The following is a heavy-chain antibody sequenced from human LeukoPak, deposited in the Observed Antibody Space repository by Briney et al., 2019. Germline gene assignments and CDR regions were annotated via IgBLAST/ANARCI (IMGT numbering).Heavy chain of an antibody. CDR2: IYYSGRT. J-gene: IGHJ4*02. D-gene: IGHD6-13*01. V-gene: IGHV4-59*08. CDR1: GGSISSYY. Sequence: PSETLSLTCTVSGGSISSYYWSWIRQPPGKGLEWIGYIYYSGRTNYNPSLKSRVTISVDTSKNQFSLKLSSVTAADTAVYYCARHRDVAAASIDYWGQGTLVTVSS. CDR3: ARHRDVAAASIDY.